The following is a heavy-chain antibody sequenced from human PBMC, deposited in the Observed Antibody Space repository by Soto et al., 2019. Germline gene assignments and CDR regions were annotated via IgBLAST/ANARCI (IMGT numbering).Heavy chain of an antibody. CDR3: ARDDPIAVAGTED. CDR2: IIPIFGTA. Sequence: GASVKVSCKASGGTFSSYAISWVRQAPGQGLEWMGGIIPIFGTANYAQKFQGRVTITADESTSTAYMELSSLRSEDTAVYYCARDDPIAVAGTEDWGQGTLVTVPS. J-gene: IGHJ4*02. D-gene: IGHD6-19*01. CDR1: GGTFSSYA. V-gene: IGHV1-69*13.